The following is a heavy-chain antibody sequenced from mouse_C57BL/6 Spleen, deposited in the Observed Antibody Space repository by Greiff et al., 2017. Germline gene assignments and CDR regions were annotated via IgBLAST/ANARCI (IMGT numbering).Heavy chain of an antibody. V-gene: IGHV3-6*01. CDR1: GYSITSGYY. CDR2: ISYDGSN. J-gene: IGHJ3*01. Sequence: VQLQQSGPGLVKPSQSLSLTCSVTGYSITSGYYWNWIRQFPGNKLEWMGYISYDGSNNYNPSLKNRISITRDTSKNQFFLKLNSVTTEDTATYYCARDLIYYGYDEGFAYWGQGTLVTVSA. CDR3: ARDLIYYGYDEGFAY. D-gene: IGHD2-2*01.